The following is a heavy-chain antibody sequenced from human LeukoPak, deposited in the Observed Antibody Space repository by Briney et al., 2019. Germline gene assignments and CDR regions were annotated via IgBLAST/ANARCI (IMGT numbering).Heavy chain of an antibody. CDR3: ARHESRYYFYMDV. J-gene: IGHJ6*03. V-gene: IGHV5-51*01. CDR2: IYPGDSDT. CDR1: GYSFTSYW. Sequence: HGEPLKFSCMASGYSFTSYWIGGVRHMPGKGLEWMGIIYPGDSDTRDSPSFQGQVTISDAKSISTAYLQWSSLGASDTAMYYCARHESRYYFYMDVWGKGTTVTVS.